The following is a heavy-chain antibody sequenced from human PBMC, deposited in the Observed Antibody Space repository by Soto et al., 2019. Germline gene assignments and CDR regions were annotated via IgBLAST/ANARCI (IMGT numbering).Heavy chain of an antibody. J-gene: IGHJ4*02. Sequence: SETLSLTCAVYGGSFSGYYWSWIRQPPGKGLEWIGEINHSGGTNYNPSLKSRVTISVDTSKNQFSLKLSSVTAADTAVYYCARGATKPHPKNPNWGQGTLVTVSS. CDR1: GGSFSGYY. CDR3: ARGATKPHPKNPN. CDR2: INHSGGT. V-gene: IGHV4-34*01.